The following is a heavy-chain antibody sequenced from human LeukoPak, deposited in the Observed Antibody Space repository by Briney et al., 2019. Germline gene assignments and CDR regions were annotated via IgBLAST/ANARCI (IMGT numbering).Heavy chain of an antibody. CDR2: IYYTGST. Sequence: PSETLSLTCTVSGGSISTYYWSWIRKPPGKGLEWIGFIYYTGSTNYNPSLKSRVTISVDTSKNQFSLKLSSVTAADTAVYYCARERTSAGSNYFDYWGQGTLVTVSS. V-gene: IGHV4-59*01. D-gene: IGHD6-13*01. CDR3: ARERTSAGSNYFDY. CDR1: GGSISTYY. J-gene: IGHJ4*02.